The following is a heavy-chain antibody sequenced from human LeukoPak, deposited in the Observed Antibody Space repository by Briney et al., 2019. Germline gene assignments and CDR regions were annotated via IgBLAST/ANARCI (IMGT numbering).Heavy chain of an antibody. J-gene: IGHJ4*02. CDR2: IRSKANSYAT. Sequence: GGSLRLSCAASGFTFSGSAMHWVHQASGKGLEWVGRIRSKANSYATAYAASVKGRFTISRDDSKNTAYLQMNSLKTEDTAVYYCTRERKYYYDSSGYFDYWGQGTLVTVSS. CDR1: GFTFSGSA. CDR3: TRERKYYYDSSGYFDY. V-gene: IGHV3-73*01. D-gene: IGHD3-22*01.